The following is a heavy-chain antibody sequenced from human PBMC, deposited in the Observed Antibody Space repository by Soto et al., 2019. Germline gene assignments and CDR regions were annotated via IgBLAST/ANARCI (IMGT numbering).Heavy chain of an antibody. CDR1: GFTFSCYA. D-gene: IGHD5-18*01. Sequence: GSLRLSCAASGFTFSCYAMHWVRQAPGKGLEWVAVISYDGSNKYYADSVRGRFTISRDNSKNTLYLQMNSLRAEDTAVYYCSRAGMDQLGGYSYGCYYYGMDVWGQGTTVTVSS. CDR3: SRAGMDQLGGYSYGCYYYGMDV. CDR2: ISYDGSNK. J-gene: IGHJ6*02. V-gene: IGHV3-30-3*01.